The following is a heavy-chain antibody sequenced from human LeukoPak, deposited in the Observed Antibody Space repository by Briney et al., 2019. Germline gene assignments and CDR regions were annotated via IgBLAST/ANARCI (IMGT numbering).Heavy chain of an antibody. CDR2: TYYRSGWYN. V-gene: IGHV6-1*01. CDR3: SRELPWGPADY. D-gene: IGHD7-27*01. Sequence: SQTLSLTCAISGDSASSTSAAWGWIRQSPSRGLEWLGRTYYRSGWYNDYALSVESRITINPDTSKNQVSLQLTPVTPEDTAVYYCSRELPWGPADYWGQGTLVTVSS. J-gene: IGHJ4*02. CDR1: GDSASSTSAA.